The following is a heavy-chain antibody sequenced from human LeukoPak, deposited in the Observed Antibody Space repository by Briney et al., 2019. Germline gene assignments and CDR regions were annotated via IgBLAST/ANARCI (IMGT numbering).Heavy chain of an antibody. CDR1: GYSISSGYY. D-gene: IGHD7-27*01. CDR2: IYHSGST. V-gene: IGHV4-38-2*01. CDR3: ARLLETGDNWFDP. J-gene: IGHJ5*02. Sequence: SETLSLTCAVSGYSISSGYYWGWIRQPPGKGLEWIGSIYHSGSTYYNPSLKRRVTISVDTSKNQFSLKLSSVTAADTAVYYCARLLETGDNWFDPWGQGTLVTVSS.